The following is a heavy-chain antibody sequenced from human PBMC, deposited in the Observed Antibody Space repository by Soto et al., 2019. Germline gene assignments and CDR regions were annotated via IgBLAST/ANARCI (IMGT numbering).Heavy chain of an antibody. CDR1: GYTFTSYY. D-gene: IGHD4-4*01. CDR2: INTSGGST. Sequence: ASVKVSFKASGYTFTSYYMHWVRQAPGQGLEWKGKINTSGGSTSYAQKFQGRVTMTRDMSTCTVYMELSSLRSEDTAVYYCASYYSNTGPYYYYMDVWGKGTTVTVSS. J-gene: IGHJ6*03. V-gene: IGHV1-46*03. CDR3: ASYYSNTGPYYYYMDV.